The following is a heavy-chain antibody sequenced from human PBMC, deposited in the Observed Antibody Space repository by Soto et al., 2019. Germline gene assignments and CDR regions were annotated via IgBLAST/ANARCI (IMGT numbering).Heavy chain of an antibody. CDR3: ARVPYYYDSSGYLRLYYYYGMDV. V-gene: IGHV4-30-2*01. CDR2: IYHSGST. J-gene: IGHJ6*02. Sequence: PSETLSLTCAVSGGSISSGGYSWSWIRQPPGKGLEWIGYIYHSGSTYYNPSLKSRVTISVDRSKNQFSLKLSSVTAADTAVYYCARVPYYYDSSGYLRLYYYYGMDVWGQGTTVTGSS. CDR1: GGSISSGGYS. D-gene: IGHD3-22*01.